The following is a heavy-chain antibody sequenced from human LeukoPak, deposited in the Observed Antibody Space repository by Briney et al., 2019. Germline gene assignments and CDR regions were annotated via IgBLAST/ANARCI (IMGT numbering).Heavy chain of an antibody. CDR1: GFTFSGSA. J-gene: IGHJ4*02. Sequence: GGSLRLSCAASGFTFSGSAMHWVRQASGKGLEWVGRIRSKANSYATAYAASVKGRFTISRDDSKNTAYLQMNSLKTEDTAVYYCTKLVATPAGEDYWGQGTLVTVSS. CDR3: TKLVATPAGEDY. V-gene: IGHV3-73*01. D-gene: IGHD3-10*01. CDR2: IRSKANSYAT.